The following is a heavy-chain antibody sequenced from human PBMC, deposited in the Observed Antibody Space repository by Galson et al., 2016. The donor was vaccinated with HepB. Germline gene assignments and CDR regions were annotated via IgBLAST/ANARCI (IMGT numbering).Heavy chain of an antibody. CDR2: ISGSGANT. D-gene: IGHD6-13*01. CDR3: ARYSNSWAPFDY. J-gene: IGHJ4*02. Sequence: PRLSCAASGFTFSSYAMTWVRQAPGKGLEWVSGISGSGANTYYANAVKGRFTISRDNSNNTLYLQVNSLRAEDTALYFCARYSNSWAPFDYWGQGSLVTVSS. V-gene: IGHV3-23*01. CDR1: GFTFSSYA.